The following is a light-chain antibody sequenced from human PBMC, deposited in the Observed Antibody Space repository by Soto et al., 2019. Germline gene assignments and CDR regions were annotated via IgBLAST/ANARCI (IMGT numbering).Light chain of an antibody. Sequence: EIGMTQSPATLSVSPGERATLSCRASQSVSSNLAWYQQKPGQAPRLLIYGASTRATGIPARFSGSGSGTEFTLTISSLQSEDFAVYYCQQSNYWLTFGGGTKVEIK. CDR3: QQSNYWLT. CDR2: GAS. J-gene: IGKJ4*01. V-gene: IGKV3-15*01. CDR1: QSVSSN.